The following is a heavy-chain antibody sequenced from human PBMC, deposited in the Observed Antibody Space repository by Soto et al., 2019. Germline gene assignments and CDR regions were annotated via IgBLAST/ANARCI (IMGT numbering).Heavy chain of an antibody. V-gene: IGHV3-48*01. CDR3: ARDRGSMGSVDTMGGY. CDR1: GFAFSDYG. J-gene: IGHJ4*02. Sequence: EVHLVESGGGLVQPGGSLTLSCAASGFAFSDYGMRWVRQAPGKGLECISFICGSTIYYSDSVKGRFTISRDKAKSSLYLQWDNLAAEDTAVYYCARDRGSMGSVDTMGGYWGQGILVTVSS. CDR2: ICGSTI. D-gene: IGHD5-12*01.